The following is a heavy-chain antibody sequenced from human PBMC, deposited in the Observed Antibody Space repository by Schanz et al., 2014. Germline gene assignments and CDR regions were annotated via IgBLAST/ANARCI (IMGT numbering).Heavy chain of an antibody. V-gene: IGHV3-23*04. Sequence: EVQLVESGGGLVKPGGSLTLSCAASGFSISDAWMHWVRQAPGKGLEWVSAISGSGDNTFYADSVRGRFTISRDNSRNTLYLQMNSLRAEDTAVYYCARDARNSDFDYWGQGTLVTVSS. CDR2: ISGSGDNT. D-gene: IGHD2-15*01. J-gene: IGHJ4*02. CDR1: GFSISDA. CDR3: ARDARNSDFDY.